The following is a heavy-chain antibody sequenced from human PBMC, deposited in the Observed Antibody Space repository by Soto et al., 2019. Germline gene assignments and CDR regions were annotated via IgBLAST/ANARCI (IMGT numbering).Heavy chain of an antibody. D-gene: IGHD2-15*01. CDR3: AKDPIYCSGGSCYSYFDY. V-gene: IGHV3-30*18. J-gene: IGHJ4*02. CDR2: ISYDGSNK. Sequence: LRLSCAASGFTFSSYGMHWVRQAPGKGLEWVAVISYDGSNKYYADSVKGRFTISRDNSKNTLYLQMNSLRAEDTSVYYCAKDPIYCSGGSCYSYFDYWGQGTLVTVSS. CDR1: GFTFSSYG.